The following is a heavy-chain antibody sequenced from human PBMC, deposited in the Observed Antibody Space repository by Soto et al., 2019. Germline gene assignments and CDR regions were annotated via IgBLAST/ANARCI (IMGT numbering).Heavy chain of an antibody. CDR2: INHSGST. CDR3: ARTGYRSSTSCRQGDY. CDR1: GGSFSGYY. V-gene: IGHV4-34*01. Sequence: QVQLQQWGAGLLKPSETLSLTCAVYGGSFSGYYWSWIRQPPGKGLEWIGEINHSGSTNYNPSLKSRVTISVDTSKNQFSLKLSSVTAADTAVYYCARTGYRSSTSCRQGDYWGQGTLVTVSS. J-gene: IGHJ4*02. D-gene: IGHD2-2*01.